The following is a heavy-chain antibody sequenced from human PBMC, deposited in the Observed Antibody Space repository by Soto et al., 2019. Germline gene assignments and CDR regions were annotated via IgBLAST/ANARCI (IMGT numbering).Heavy chain of an antibody. CDR2: ISSSSSYT. V-gene: IGHV3-11*05. CDR3: ARRRDGYNSEIDY. J-gene: IGHJ4*02. Sequence: QVQLVESGGGLVKPGGSLRLSCAASGFTFSDYYISWIRQAPGKGLEWVSYISSSSSYTNYADSVKGRFTISRDNAKNSLYLQMNSLRAEDTAVYYCARRRDGYNSEIDYWGQGTLVTVSS. D-gene: IGHD5-12*01. CDR1: GFTFSDYY.